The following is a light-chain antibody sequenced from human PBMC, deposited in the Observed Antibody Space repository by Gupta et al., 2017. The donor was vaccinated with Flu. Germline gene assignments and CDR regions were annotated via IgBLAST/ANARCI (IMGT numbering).Light chain of an antibody. CDR3: NSYGDSNV. CDR2: DGN. V-gene: IGLV2-11*01. Sequence: GQSVAISCTGTSNDVGAYDYVSWYQQHPAQDHKLIIYDGNTGPSGVPYRFAGSTSGNTASLTISGRQPEDEDDYYCNSYGDSNVFGGGTRLNV. J-gene: IGLJ2*01. CDR1: SNDVGAYDY.